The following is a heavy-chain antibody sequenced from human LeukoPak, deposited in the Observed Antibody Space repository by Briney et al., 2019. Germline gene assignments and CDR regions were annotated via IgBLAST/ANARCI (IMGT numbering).Heavy chain of an antibody. CDR2: INHSGST. J-gene: IGHJ5*02. Sequence: SETLSLTCAVYGGSFSGYYWSWIRQPPGKGLEWIGEINHSGSTNHNPSLKSRVTISVDTSKNQFSLKLSSVTAADTAVYYCARGLYSSSLTNWFDPWGQGTLVTVSS. CDR3: ARGLYSSSLTNWFDP. D-gene: IGHD6-6*01. CDR1: GGSFSGYY. V-gene: IGHV4-34*01.